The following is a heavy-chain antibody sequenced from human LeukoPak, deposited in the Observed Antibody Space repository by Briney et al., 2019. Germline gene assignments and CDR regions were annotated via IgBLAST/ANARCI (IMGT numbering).Heavy chain of an antibody. D-gene: IGHD3-10*01. J-gene: IGHJ4*02. CDR3: ARGDLWFGELSR. CDR2: IYSGGST. V-gene: IGHV3-66*01. Sequence: SGGSLRLSCAASGFTVSSNYMSWVRQAPGKGLEWVSVIYSGGSTYYADSVKGRFTISRDNSKNTLYLQMNSLRAEDAAVYYCARGDLWFGELSRWGQGTLVTVSS. CDR1: GFTVSSNY.